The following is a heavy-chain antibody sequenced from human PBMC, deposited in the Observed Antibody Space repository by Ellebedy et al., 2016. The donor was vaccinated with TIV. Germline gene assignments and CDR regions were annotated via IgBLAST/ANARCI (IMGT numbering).Heavy chain of an antibody. V-gene: IGHV1-69*08. Sequence: SVKVSXKTSETTFSAYTIKWVRQAPGQGLDWMGNIIPKFGSADYAQRFKGRATMTADKSTTTVFLDLRGLTSDDTAVYYCARDRSSRAFDVWGQGTLVTVS. CDR2: IIPKFGSA. CDR1: ETTFSAYT. CDR3: ARDRSSRAFDV. D-gene: IGHD3-16*02. J-gene: IGHJ3*01.